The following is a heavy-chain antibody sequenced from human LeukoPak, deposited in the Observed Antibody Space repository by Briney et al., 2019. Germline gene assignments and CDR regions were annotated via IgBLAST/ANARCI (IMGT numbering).Heavy chain of an antibody. J-gene: IGHJ3*02. CDR3: ARVGYCSSTTCYIKALDI. CDR2: IFSSGNT. V-gene: IGHV4-61*02. D-gene: IGHD2-2*02. CDR1: GGSISSGGYY. Sequence: SETLSLTCTVSGGSISSGGYYWSWIRQPAGKGLEWIGRIFSSGNTNYNPSLKSRVTMSVDTSKNQVSLELSSVTAADTAVYYCARVGYCSSTTCYIKALDIWGQGTVVTVSS.